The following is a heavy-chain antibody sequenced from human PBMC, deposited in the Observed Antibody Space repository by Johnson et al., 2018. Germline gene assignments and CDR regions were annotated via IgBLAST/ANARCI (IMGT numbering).Heavy chain of an antibody. V-gene: IGHV3-33*01. Sequence: QVQLVQSGGGVVQPGRSLRLSCAASGFTFSSYGMHWVRQAPGKGLEWVAVIWYDGSKKYYADSVKGRFTISRDNSKNSLYLQMNSLRAEDTAVYYCARDDAVATTRPPYYYYGMDVWGQGTTVTVSS. CDR2: IWYDGSKK. CDR1: GFTFSSYG. CDR3: ARDDAVATTRPPYYYYGMDV. J-gene: IGHJ6*02. D-gene: IGHD5-12*01.